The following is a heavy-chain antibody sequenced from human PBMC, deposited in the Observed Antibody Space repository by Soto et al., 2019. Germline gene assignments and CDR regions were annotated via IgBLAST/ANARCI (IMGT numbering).Heavy chain of an antibody. CDR1: GGILNSYA. D-gene: IGHD3-22*01. J-gene: IGHJ3*01. V-gene: IGHV1-69*13. CDR2: INPIFGTP. CDR3: ATLVNPYGPLPDLFYF. Sequence: SVKVSCKPSGGILNSYAISWVRQAPGQGLEWMGGINPIFGTPNYAQNFQDRVPITADESTSTAYMNLTSLRSEDSAMYYCATLVNPYGPLPDLFYFWAQGSVVPVS.